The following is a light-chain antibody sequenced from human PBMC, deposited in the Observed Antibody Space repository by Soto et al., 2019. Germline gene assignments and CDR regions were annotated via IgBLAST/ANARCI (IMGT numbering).Light chain of an antibody. Sequence: QSVLTQPPSVSGAPGKRVTVPSPGSKSSTGAGYDVHWYQQLPGTAPRPLTSGDNNRPSGVPERFSVSKSDTSASLVIDGLQPEDEADYYCQSYDSSLSAYVFGTGTKLTVL. CDR1: KSSTGAGYD. V-gene: IGLV1-40*01. CDR2: GDN. J-gene: IGLJ1*01. CDR3: QSYDSSLSAYV.